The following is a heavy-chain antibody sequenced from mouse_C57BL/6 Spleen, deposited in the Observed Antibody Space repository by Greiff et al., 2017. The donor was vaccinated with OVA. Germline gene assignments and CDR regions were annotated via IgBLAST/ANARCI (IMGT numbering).Heavy chain of an antibody. CDR1: GYTFTDYN. CDR2: INPNNGGT. CDR3: ARKSIYYDGSSYDY. Sequence: EVQLQQSGPELVKPGASVKIPCKASGYTFTDYNMDWVKQSHGKSLEWIGDINPNNGGTIYNQKFKGKATLTVDKSSSTAYMELRSLTSEDTAVYYCARKSIYYDGSSYDYWGQGTTLTVSS. D-gene: IGHD1-1*01. V-gene: IGHV1-18*01. J-gene: IGHJ2*01.